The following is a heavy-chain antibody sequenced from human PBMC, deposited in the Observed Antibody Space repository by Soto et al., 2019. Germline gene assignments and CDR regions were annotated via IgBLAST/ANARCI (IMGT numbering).Heavy chain of an antibody. J-gene: IGHJ5*02. Sequence: SETLSLTCTVSGGSISSYYWSWIRQPPGKGLEWIGYIYYSGSTNYNPSLKSRVTISVDTSKNQFSLKLSSVTAADTAVYYCARSLYYYGSGSSEITYNWFDPWGQGTLVTVSS. D-gene: IGHD3-10*01. V-gene: IGHV4-59*08. CDR1: GGSISSYY. CDR3: ARSLYYYGSGSSEITYNWFDP. CDR2: IYYSGST.